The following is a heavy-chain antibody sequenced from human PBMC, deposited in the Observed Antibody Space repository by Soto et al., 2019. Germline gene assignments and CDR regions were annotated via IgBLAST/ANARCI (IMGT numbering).Heavy chain of an antibody. D-gene: IGHD3-3*01. J-gene: IGHJ5*02. Sequence: EVQVEESGGGLVQPGWSLRLSCVASGFTFSNYWMSWVRQAPGKGPEWVANIKQDVSEKNYVDSVKGRFSISRDNAKNSVFLQMNSLRADDTAVYHCARAGGYDYWSLFDPWGQGTLVTVSS. CDR3: ARAGGYDYWSLFDP. CDR1: GFTFSNYW. V-gene: IGHV3-7*01. CDR2: IKQDVSEK.